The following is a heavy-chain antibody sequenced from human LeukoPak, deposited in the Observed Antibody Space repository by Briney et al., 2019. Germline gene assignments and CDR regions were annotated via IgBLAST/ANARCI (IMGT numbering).Heavy chain of an antibody. CDR1: GGSISSYY. CDR2: ISYSGIT. V-gene: IGHV4-59*01. Sequence: SETLSLTCTVSGGSISSYYWSWLRQSPGKGLEWIGYISYSGITNYNPSLKSRVTISVDTSKNHFSLRLSSVTAADTAVYYCASRAHCSGGSCYGNWFDPWGQGTLVTVSS. J-gene: IGHJ5*02. CDR3: ASRAHCSGGSCYGNWFDP. D-gene: IGHD2-15*01.